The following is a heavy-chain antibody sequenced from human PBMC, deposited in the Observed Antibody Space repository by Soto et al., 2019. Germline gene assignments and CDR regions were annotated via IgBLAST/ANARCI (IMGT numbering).Heavy chain of an antibody. J-gene: IGHJ4*02. CDR1: GFTFSGHT. V-gene: IGHV3-21*01. D-gene: IGHD3-10*01. CDR2: VSSTSSHI. Sequence: EVQLVESGGGLVKPGGSLRLSCAASGFTFSGHTINWVRQAPGKGLEWVSSVSSTSSHIYYADSVKGQFTVSRDNAEKSLYLQMNSLRAEDTAIYYCARCMGYDGSGYAFFDSWGQGTLVTVSS. CDR3: ARCMGYDGSGYAFFDS.